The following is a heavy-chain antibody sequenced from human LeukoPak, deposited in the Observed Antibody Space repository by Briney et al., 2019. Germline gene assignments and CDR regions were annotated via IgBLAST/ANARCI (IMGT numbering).Heavy chain of an antibody. J-gene: IGHJ4*02. Sequence: GGSQRLSCAASGFTFNSYSMNWVRQAPGKGLEWVSYISSSSSVTYYADSVKGRFTISRDNAKNSLYLQMNSLRAEDTAVYYCASRLIAVAVHFDYWGQGTLVTVSS. D-gene: IGHD6-19*01. CDR2: ISSSSSVT. CDR3: ASRLIAVAVHFDY. CDR1: GFTFNSYS. V-gene: IGHV3-48*01.